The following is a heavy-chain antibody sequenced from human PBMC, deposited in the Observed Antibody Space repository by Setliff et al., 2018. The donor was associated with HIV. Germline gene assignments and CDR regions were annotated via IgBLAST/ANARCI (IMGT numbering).Heavy chain of an antibody. CDR1: GGSISSDNW. D-gene: IGHD2-2*01. V-gene: IGHV4-4*02. CDR3: ARGHCSGTNCYGVDYYGIDV. CDR2: IYHSEYT. Sequence: LSLTCAVSGGSISSDNWWTWVRQPPGKGLEWIGEIYHSEYTNYNASLKSRVSMSVDKSKNQFTLKLTSVTAADTAVYYCARGHCSGTNCYGVDYYGIDVWGQGTTVTVSS. J-gene: IGHJ6*02.